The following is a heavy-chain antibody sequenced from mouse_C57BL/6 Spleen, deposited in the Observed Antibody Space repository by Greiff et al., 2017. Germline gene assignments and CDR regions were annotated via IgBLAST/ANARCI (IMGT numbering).Heavy chain of an antibody. V-gene: IGHV5-17*01. J-gene: IGHJ3*01. CDR3: ARKFRAY. CDR1: GFTFSDYG. CDR2: ISSGSSTF. Sequence: EVQGVESGGGLVKPGGSLTLSCAASGFTFSDYGMHWVRQAPEKGLEWVAYISSGSSTFYYADTVKGRFTISRDNAKNTLFLQMTSLRAEDTAMYYCARKFRAYWGQGALVTVSA.